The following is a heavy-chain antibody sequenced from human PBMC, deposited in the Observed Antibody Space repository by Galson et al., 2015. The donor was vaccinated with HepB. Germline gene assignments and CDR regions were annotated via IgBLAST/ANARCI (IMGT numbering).Heavy chain of an antibody. CDR2: ISSSSSYI. CDR3: AREPVGATPGFDY. CDR1: GFTFSSYS. V-gene: IGHV3-21*01. J-gene: IGHJ4*02. D-gene: IGHD1-26*01. Sequence: SLRLSCAASGFTFSSYSMNWVRQAPGKGLEWVSSISSSSSYIYYADSVKGRFTISRDNAKNSLYLQMNSLRAEDTAVYYCAREPVGATPGFDYWGQGTLVTVSS.